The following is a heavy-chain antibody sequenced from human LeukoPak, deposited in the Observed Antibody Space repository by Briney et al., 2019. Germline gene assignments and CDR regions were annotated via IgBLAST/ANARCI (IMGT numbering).Heavy chain of an antibody. CDR2: ISSDGGST. J-gene: IGHJ4*02. CDR1: RFSFNTYW. Sequence: GGSLRLSCAASRFSFNTYWMHWVRQAPGMGLVWVSRISSDGGSTYYADSVKGRFTISRDNSKNTLYLQMNSLRAEDTAVYYCAKGAPPAGDFWSGYTDFDYWGQGTLVTVSS. V-gene: IGHV3-74*01. CDR3: AKGAPPAGDFWSGYTDFDY. D-gene: IGHD3-3*01.